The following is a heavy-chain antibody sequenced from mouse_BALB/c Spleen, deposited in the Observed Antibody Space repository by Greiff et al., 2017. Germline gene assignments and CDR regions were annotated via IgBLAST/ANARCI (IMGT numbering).Heavy chain of an antibody. J-gene: IGHJ1*01. CDR1: GFSLTSYG. CDR3: ARGGGSSLYWYFDV. D-gene: IGHD1-1*01. Sequence: VQLQQSGPGLVAPSQSLSITCTVSGFSLTSYGVHWVRQPPGKGLEWLGVIWAGGSTNYNSALMSRLSSSKDNSKSQVFLKMNSLQTDDTAMYYCARGGGSSLYWYFDVWGAGTTVTVSS. CDR2: IWAGGST. V-gene: IGHV2-9*02.